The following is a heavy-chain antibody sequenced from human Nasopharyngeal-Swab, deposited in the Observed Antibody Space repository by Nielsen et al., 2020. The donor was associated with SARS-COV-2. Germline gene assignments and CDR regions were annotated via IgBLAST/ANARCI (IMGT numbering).Heavy chain of an antibody. V-gene: IGHV4-30-4*02. J-gene: IGHJ3*02. CDR1: GGSISSGDYY. CDR2: IYYSGST. Sequence: SDTLSLTCTVSGGSISSGDYYWSWIRQPPGKGLEWIGYIYYSGSTYYNPSLKSRVTISVDTSKNQFSLKLSSVTAADTAVYYCARRAMIGPLGSFDIWGQGTMVIVSS. CDR3: ARRAMIGPLGSFDI. D-gene: IGHD3-22*01.